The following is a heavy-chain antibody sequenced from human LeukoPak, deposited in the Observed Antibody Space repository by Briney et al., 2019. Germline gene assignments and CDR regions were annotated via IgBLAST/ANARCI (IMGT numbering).Heavy chain of an antibody. V-gene: IGHV3-21*01. Sequence: GGSLRLSCAASGFTFSSYSMNWVRQAPGKGLEWVSSISSSSSYIYYADSVKGRFTISRDNAKNSLYLQMNSLRAEDTAVYYCARDLPYGDWCFDLWGRGTLVTVSS. D-gene: IGHD4-17*01. CDR2: ISSSSSYI. J-gene: IGHJ2*01. CDR3: ARDLPYGDWCFDL. CDR1: GFTFSSYS.